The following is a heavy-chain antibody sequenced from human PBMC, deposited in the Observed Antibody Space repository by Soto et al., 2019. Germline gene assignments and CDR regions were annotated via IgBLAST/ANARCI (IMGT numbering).Heavy chain of an antibody. CDR3: ARGGGGSASAHFDY. CDR2: INHSGST. J-gene: IGHJ4*02. Sequence: QVQLQQWGAGLLKPSETLSLTCAVYGGSFSGYYWSWIRQPPGKGLEWIGEINHSGSTNYNPSLKSRVTISVDTSKNQVSLKLSSVTDADTAVYYGARGGGGSASAHFDYWGQGTLVTVSS. V-gene: IGHV4-34*01. CDR1: GGSFSGYY. D-gene: IGHD2-15*01.